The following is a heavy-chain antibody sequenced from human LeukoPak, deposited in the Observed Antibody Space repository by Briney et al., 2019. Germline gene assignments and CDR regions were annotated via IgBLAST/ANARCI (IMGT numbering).Heavy chain of an antibody. J-gene: IGHJ4*02. D-gene: IGHD3-10*01. CDR1: GFTFSSYD. Sequence: GGSLRLSCAASGFTFSSYDMNWVRQAPGRELEWISYISYISDSGTTIYYADSVKGRFTISRDDAKNSVYLQMNSLRDEDTAIYYCATDGTPLRVGEVFFDNWGQGTLVTVSS. CDR3: ATDGTPLRVGEVFFDN. CDR2: ISDSGTTI. V-gene: IGHV3-48*03.